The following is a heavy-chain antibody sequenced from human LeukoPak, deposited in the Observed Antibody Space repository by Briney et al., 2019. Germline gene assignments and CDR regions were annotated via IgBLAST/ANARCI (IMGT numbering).Heavy chain of an antibody. CDR1: GYTFTNYG. V-gene: IGHV1-18*01. CDR3: ARVAPSRRYCSGGSCLNYFDY. D-gene: IGHD2-15*01. Sequence: ASVKVSCKAFGYTFTNYGISWVRQAPGQGLEWMGWISGYNGNTNYAQKLQGRVTMTTDTSTSTAYMELRSLRSDDTAVYYCARVAPSRRYCSGGSCLNYFDYWGQGTLVTVSS. CDR2: ISGYNGNT. J-gene: IGHJ4*02.